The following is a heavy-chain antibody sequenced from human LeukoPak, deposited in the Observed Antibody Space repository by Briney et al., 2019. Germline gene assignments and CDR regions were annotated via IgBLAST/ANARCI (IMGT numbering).Heavy chain of an antibody. D-gene: IGHD2-2*01. V-gene: IGHV1-2*02. CDR2: INPNSGGT. CDR3: ARLDVVVPAAIFDY. CDR1: GYTFTGYY. J-gene: IGHJ4*02. Sequence: ASVKVSCKASGYTFTGYYMHWVRQAPGQGLEWMGWINPNSGGTNYAQKFQGRVTMTRDTSISTAYMELSRLRSDDTAVYYCARLDVVVPAAIFDYWGQGTLVTVSS.